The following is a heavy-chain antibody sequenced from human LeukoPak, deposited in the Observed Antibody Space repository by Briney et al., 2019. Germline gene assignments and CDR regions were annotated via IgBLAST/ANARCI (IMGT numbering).Heavy chain of an antibody. CDR2: IYYSGST. Sequence: PSETLSLTCTVSGGSISSYYWGWIRQPPGKGLEWIGSIYYSGSTYYNPSLKSRVTISVDTSKNQFSLKLSSVTAADTAVYYCARPEYSYGPFDYWGQGTLVTVSS. J-gene: IGHJ4*02. V-gene: IGHV4-39*01. CDR3: ARPEYSYGPFDY. CDR1: GGSISSYY. D-gene: IGHD5-18*01.